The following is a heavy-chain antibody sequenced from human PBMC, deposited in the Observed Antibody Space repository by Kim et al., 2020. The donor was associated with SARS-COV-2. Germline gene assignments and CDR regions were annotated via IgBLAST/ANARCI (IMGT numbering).Heavy chain of an antibody. CDR2: ISSNGGST. CDR1: GFTFSSYA. D-gene: IGHD2-15*01. Sequence: GGSLRLSCSASGFTFSSYAMHWVRQAPGKGLEYVSAISSNGGSTYYADSVKGRFTISRDNSKNTLYLQMSSLRAEDTAVYYCVKDHSYCSGGSCYSIEAYYFDYWGQGTLVTVSS. V-gene: IGHV3-64D*06. J-gene: IGHJ4*02. CDR3: VKDHSYCSGGSCYSIEAYYFDY.